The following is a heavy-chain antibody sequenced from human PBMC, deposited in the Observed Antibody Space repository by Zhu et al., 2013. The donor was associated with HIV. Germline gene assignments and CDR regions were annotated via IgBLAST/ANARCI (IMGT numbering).Heavy chain of an antibody. CDR2: VDPEDDET. CDR3: AVGGFDP. D-gene: IGHD3-16*01. Sequence: VQLVQSGAEVKKPGTTVTISCRVSGYTFTDFYIHWVRQAPVGGLEWVGLVDPEDDETTYAEKFRGRVTIIADTSMSTVYLQLKYLRHEDTGIYYCAVGGFDPWGQGSQLTVSS. V-gene: IGHV1-69-2*01. CDR1: GYTFTDFY. J-gene: IGHJ5*02.